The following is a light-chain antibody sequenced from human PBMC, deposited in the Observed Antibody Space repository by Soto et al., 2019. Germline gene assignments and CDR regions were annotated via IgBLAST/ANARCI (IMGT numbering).Light chain of an antibody. CDR1: QSVSSSF. CDR3: QQYGSSPLLT. V-gene: IGKV3-20*01. Sequence: EIVLSQSPGTLSFSPGERATLFCRASQSVSSSFLAWYQQKPGQAPRLLIYGASTRATGIPARFSGSGSGTDFTLTISRLEPEDFAVYYCQQYGSSPLLTFGGGTKVDIK. J-gene: IGKJ4*01. CDR2: GAS.